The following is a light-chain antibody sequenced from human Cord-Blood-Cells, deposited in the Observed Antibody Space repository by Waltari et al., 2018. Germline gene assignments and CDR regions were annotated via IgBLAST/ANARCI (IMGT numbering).Light chain of an antibody. Sequence: QSALTQPASVSGSPGQSITISCTGTSSDGGGYNYVSGYQQHPGKAPKLMIYDVSNRPSGVSNRFSGSKSGNTASLTISGLQAEDEADYYCSSYTSSSTRVFGGGTKLTVL. CDR1: SSDGGGYNY. V-gene: IGLV2-14*01. CDR2: DVS. CDR3: SSYTSSSTRV. J-gene: IGLJ3*02.